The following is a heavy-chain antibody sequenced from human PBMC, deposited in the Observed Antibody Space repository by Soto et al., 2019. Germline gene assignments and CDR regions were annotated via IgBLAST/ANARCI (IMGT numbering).Heavy chain of an antibody. CDR1: GFTFGDYA. J-gene: IGHJ4*02. Sequence: PGWSLRLSCTASGFTFGDYAMSWFRQAPGKGLEWVGFIRSKAYGGTTEYAASVKGRFTISRDDSKSIAYLQMNSLKTEDTAVYYCTRLSPNSPGTTFAYPGQGTLVTVSS. CDR3: TRLSPNSPGTTFAY. V-gene: IGHV3-49*03. D-gene: IGHD1-7*01. CDR2: IRSKAYGGTT.